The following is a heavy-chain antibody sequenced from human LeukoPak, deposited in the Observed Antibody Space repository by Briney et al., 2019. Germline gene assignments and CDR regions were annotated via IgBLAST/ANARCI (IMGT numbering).Heavy chain of an antibody. J-gene: IGHJ4*02. CDR3: ARLYSSSSGLRASDY. CDR2: VSSSGSTI. CDR1: GFTFSSYE. Sequence: GGSLRLSCAASGFTFSSYEMNWVRQAPGKGLEWVSYVSSSGSTIFYADSVKGRFTISRDNAKNSLYLQMNSLRAEDTAVYYCARLYSSSSGLRASDYWGQGTLVTVSS. V-gene: IGHV3-48*03. D-gene: IGHD6-6*01.